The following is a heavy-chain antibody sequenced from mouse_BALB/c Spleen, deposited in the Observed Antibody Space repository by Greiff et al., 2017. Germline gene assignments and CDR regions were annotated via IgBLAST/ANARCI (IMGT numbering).Heavy chain of an antibody. V-gene: IGHV1-55*01. CDR1: GYNFTSYW. D-gene: IGHD2-2*01. CDR2: IYPGSGST. Sequence: QVQLQQSGAELVKPGTSVKLSCKASGYNFTSYWINWVKLRPGQGLEWIGDIYPGSGSTNYNEKFKSKATLTVDTSSSTAYMQLSSLASEDSALYYCARFYYGYDGFAYWGQGTLVTVSA. J-gene: IGHJ3*01. CDR3: ARFYYGYDGFAY.